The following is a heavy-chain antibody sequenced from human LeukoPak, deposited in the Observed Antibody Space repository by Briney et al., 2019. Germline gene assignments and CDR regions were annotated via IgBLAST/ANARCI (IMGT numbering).Heavy chain of an antibody. Sequence: SETLSLTCTVSGGSISSGDYYWSWIRQPPGKGLEWIGYIYYSGSTYYNPSLKSRVTISVDTSKNQFSLKLSSVTAADTAVYYCARLLWFGELSYAFDYWGQGTLVTVSS. CDR2: IYYSGST. CDR1: GGSISSGDYY. V-gene: IGHV4-30-4*02. J-gene: IGHJ4*02. CDR3: ARLLWFGELSYAFDY. D-gene: IGHD3-10*01.